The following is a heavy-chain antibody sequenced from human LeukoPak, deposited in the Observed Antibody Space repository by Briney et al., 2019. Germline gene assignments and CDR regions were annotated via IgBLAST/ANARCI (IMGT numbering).Heavy chain of an antibody. CDR1: GYTFTSYA. J-gene: IGHJ4*02. Sequence: ASVTVSCTASGYTFTSYAMNWVRQAPGQGLEWMGWINTNTGNPTYAQGFTGRLVFSLDTSVSTAYLQISSLRAEDTALYYCARDKYQLPYEIDYWGQGTLVTVSS. CDR2: INTNTGNP. CDR3: ARDKYQLPYEIDY. D-gene: IGHD2-2*01. V-gene: IGHV7-4-1*02.